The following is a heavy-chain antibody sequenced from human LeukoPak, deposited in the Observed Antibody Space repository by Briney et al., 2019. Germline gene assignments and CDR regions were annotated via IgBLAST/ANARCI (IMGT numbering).Heavy chain of an antibody. Sequence: SETLSLTCTVSGGSISSYYWSWIRQPPGKGLEWIGYIYYSGSTNYNPSLKSRVTISVDTSKNQFSLKLSSVTAADTAVYYCARGPMITFGGVIVGDNFDYWGQGTLVTVSS. V-gene: IGHV4-59*12. CDR2: IYYSGST. CDR3: ARGPMITFGGVIVGDNFDY. D-gene: IGHD3-16*02. CDR1: GGSISSYY. J-gene: IGHJ4*02.